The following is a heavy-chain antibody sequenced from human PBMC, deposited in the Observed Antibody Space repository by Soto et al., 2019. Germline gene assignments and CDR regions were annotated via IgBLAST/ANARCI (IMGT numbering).Heavy chain of an antibody. CDR3: ARRGVVPAAEYWFDP. V-gene: IGHV3-72*01. J-gene: IGHJ5*02. Sequence: AGSLRLSCAASGFTFSDHYMDWVRQAPGKGLEWVGRTRNKANSYTTEYAASVKGRFTISRDDSKNSLYLQMNSLRSEDTAVYYCARRGVVPAAEYWFDPWGQGTLVTVSS. CDR2: TRNKANSYTT. D-gene: IGHD2-2*01. CDR1: GFTFSDHY.